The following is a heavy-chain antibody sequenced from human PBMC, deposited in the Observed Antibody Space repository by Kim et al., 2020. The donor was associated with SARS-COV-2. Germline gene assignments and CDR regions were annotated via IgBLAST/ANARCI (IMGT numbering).Heavy chain of an antibody. V-gene: IGHV3-33*05. Sequence: GGSLRLSCAASGFTFSSYGMHWVRQAPGKGLEWVAVISYDGSNKYYADSVKGRFTISRDNSKNTLYLQMNSLRAEDTAVYYCARDPIVVVVAATGFFDY. CDR3: ARDPIVVVVAATGFFDY. D-gene: IGHD2-15*01. CDR2: ISYDGSNK. J-gene: IGHJ4*01. CDR1: GFTFSSYG.